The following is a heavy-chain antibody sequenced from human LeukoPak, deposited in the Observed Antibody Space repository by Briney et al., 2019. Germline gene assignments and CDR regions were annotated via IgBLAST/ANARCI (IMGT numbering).Heavy chain of an antibody. CDR1: GFIFSSYG. D-gene: IGHD1-26*01. CDR2: IWYDGSNK. V-gene: IGHV3-33*01. Sequence: GGSLRLSCAACGFIFSSYGMHGRRQARGKGLEWVAVIWYDGSNKYYADSVKGRFTISRDNSKNTLYLQMNSLRAEATAVYYCARDTDGGSAIDYWGQGTLVTVSS. CDR3: ARDTDGGSAIDY. J-gene: IGHJ4*02.